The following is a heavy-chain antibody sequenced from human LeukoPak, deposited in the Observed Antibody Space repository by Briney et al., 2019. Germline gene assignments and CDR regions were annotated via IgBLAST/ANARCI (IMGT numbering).Heavy chain of an antibody. CDR1: GFTFSSNW. CDR3: ARDDYHTNFDY. CDR2: IKQDGSEK. Sequence: GGSLRLSCAASGFTFSSNWMTWVRQAPGKGLEWVANIKQDGSEKYYVDSVKGRFTISRDNAKNSLYLQMNSLRAEDTAVYYCARDDYHTNFDYWGQGTLVTVSS. D-gene: IGHD2-8*01. J-gene: IGHJ4*02. V-gene: IGHV3-7*01.